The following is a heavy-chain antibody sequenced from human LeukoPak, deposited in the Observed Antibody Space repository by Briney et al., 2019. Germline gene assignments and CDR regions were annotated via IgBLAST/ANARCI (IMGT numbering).Heavy chain of an antibody. Sequence: GGSLRLSCAASGFTFSNAWLSWVRQAPGKGLEWVGRIKSKTDGWTTDYAAPVKGRFTISRDDSKNTLYLQMNSLKTEDTAVYYCTTEEYSSSWYAYYYYYYMDVWGKGTTVTVSS. CDR3: TTEEYSSSWYAYYYYYYMDV. V-gene: IGHV3-15*01. CDR1: GFTFSNAW. D-gene: IGHD6-13*01. J-gene: IGHJ6*03. CDR2: IKSKTDGWTT.